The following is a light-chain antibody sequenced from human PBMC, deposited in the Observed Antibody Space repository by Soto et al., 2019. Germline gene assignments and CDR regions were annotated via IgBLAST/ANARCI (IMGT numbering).Light chain of an antibody. Sequence: QSVLTQPPSASGSPGQSVTISCTGTSSDVGGYNFVSWYQQHPGKAPKLLIYEVSKRPSGVPDRFSGSQSDNTASLTVSGLQAEDEADYYCSSFAGGNNLLFGGGTKLTVL. V-gene: IGLV2-8*01. CDR3: SSFAGGNNLL. CDR2: EVS. CDR1: SSDVGGYNF. J-gene: IGLJ2*01.